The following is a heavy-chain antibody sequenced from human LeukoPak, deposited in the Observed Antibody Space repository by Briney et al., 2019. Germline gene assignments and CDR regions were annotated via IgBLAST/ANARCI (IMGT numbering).Heavy chain of an antibody. J-gene: IGHJ4*02. CDR2: FIPIFGSA. Sequence: SVKVSCKASGGTFSSYAISWVRQAPGQGLGWLGGFIPIFGSANYAQKFQGRVTITADESTSTAYMELSSLRSEDTAVYYCARALHLELHSYFDSWGQGTLVTVSS. CDR3: ARALHLELHSYFDS. V-gene: IGHV1-69*01. D-gene: IGHD1-1*01. CDR1: GGTFSSYA.